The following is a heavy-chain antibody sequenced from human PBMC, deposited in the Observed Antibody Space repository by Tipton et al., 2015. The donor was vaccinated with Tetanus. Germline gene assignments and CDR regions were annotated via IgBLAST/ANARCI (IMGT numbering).Heavy chain of an antibody. J-gene: IGHJ3*02. CDR3: ARIGWLQQNKPAFDI. CDR1: GGSLSRYY. V-gene: IGHV4-34*01. CDR2: ISQSGST. Sequence: LRLSCAVHGGSLSRYYWSWIRQSPGKGLEWIGEISQSGSTKYNPSLKSRVTISVDTSKNQFSLKLSSVTAADTAVYYCARIGWLQQNKPAFDIWGQGTVVTASS. D-gene: IGHD6-19*01.